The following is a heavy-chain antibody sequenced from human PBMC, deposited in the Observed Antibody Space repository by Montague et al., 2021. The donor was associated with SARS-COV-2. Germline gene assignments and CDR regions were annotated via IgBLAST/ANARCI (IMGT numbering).Heavy chain of an antibody. V-gene: IGHV4-39*01. CDR3: TRHVHMTWPEPSPGFDY. J-gene: IGHJ4*02. Sequence: SETLSLTCTVSGDPISSSSYNRGWIRQPPGKGLEWIGSVHYSGRPYYNPSLKSRVTIYVDTSKNQLSLKLSSVTAADTAVYYCTRHVHMTWPEPSPGFDYWGQGTLVTVSS. CDR1: GDPISSSSYN. D-gene: IGHD1-1*01. CDR2: VHYSGRP.